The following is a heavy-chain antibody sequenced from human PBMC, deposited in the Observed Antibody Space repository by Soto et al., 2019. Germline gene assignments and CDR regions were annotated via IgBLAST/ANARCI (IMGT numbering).Heavy chain of an antibody. Sequence: SETLSLTCTVSGGSISSGGYYWSWIRQHPGKGLEWIGYIYYSGSTYYNPSLKSRVTISVDTSKNQFSLKLSSVTAADTAVYYCARAPVPNYDFWSGPYYYYYGMDVWGQGTTVTVSS. CDR2: IYYSGST. V-gene: IGHV4-31*03. D-gene: IGHD3-3*01. CDR1: GGSISSGGYY. J-gene: IGHJ6*02. CDR3: ARAPVPNYDFWSGPYYYYYGMDV.